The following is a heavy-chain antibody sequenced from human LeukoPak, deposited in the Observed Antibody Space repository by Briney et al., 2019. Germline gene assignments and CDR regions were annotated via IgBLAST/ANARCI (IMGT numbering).Heavy chain of an antibody. V-gene: IGHV1-69*06. D-gene: IGHD4-17*01. CDR1: GGTSSSYA. CDR3: ARVGLRAEGYDY. Sequence: GASVKVSCKASGGTSSSYAISWVRQAPGQGLEWMGGIIPIFGTANYAQKFQGRVTITADKSTSTAYMELSSLRSEDTAVYYCARVGLRAEGYDYWGQGTLVTVSS. CDR2: IIPIFGTA. J-gene: IGHJ4*02.